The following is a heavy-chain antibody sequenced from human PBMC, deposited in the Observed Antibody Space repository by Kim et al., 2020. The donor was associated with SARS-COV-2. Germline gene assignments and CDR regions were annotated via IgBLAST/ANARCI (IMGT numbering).Heavy chain of an antibody. Sequence: SETLSLTCTVSGGSISSGGYYWSWIRQPPGKGLEWIGNTYYSGSTYYNPSLKSRVTISVDTSKNQFSLKLGSVTAADTAVYYCASTQRDGRIFKVGLYSYYIDVWGQRTPVTVSS. CDR2: TYYSGST. V-gene: IGHV4-39*01. J-gene: IGHJ6*03. CDR1: GGSISSGGYY. D-gene: IGHD3-3*02. CDR3: ASTQRDGRIFKVGLYSYYIDV.